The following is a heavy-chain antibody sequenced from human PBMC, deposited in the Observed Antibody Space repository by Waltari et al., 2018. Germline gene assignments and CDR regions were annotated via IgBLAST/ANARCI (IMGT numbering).Heavy chain of an antibody. CDR2: IRISKHERISE. V-gene: IGHV3-48*01. CDR3: ARDYSYAFDV. J-gene: IGHJ3*01. D-gene: IGHD2-21*01. CDR1: GFTFSGYT. Sequence: EVQLVESGGGLVQPGGSLRLSCAASGFTFSGYTMNWVRQAPGRGLEGLSNIRISKHERISEVYADSVKGRFTISRDDAKNSLYLQMDSLRAEDTAVYYCARDYSYAFDVWGQGTVVTVSS.